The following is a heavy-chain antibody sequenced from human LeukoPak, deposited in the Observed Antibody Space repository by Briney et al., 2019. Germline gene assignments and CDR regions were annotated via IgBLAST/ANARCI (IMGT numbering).Heavy chain of an antibody. CDR2: INHSGST. Sequence: SETLSLTCAVYGGSFSGYYWSWIRQPPGKGLEWIGEINHSGSTNYNPSLKSRVTISVDTSKNQFSLKLSSVTAADTAVYYCARSASYYFDYRGQGTLVTVSS. V-gene: IGHV4-34*01. CDR1: GGSFSGYY. CDR3: ARSASYYFDY. J-gene: IGHJ4*02.